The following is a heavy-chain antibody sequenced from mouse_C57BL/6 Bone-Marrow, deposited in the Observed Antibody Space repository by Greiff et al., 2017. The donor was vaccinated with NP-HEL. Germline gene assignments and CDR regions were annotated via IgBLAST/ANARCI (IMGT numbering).Heavy chain of an antibody. D-gene: IGHD1-1*01. V-gene: IGHV2-2*01. CDR1: GFSLTSYG. CDR2: IWSGGST. Sequence: QVQLKESGPGLVQPSQSLSITCTVSGFSLTSYGVHWVRQSPGKGLEWLGVIWSGGSTDYNAAFISRLSISKDNSKSQVFFKMNSLQADDTAIYYCARNRGYGTPYYFDYWGQGTTLTVSS. CDR3: ARNRGYGTPYYFDY. J-gene: IGHJ2*01.